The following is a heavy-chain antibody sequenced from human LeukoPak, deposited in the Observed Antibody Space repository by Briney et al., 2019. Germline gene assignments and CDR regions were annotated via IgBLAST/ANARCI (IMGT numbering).Heavy chain of an antibody. V-gene: IGHV3-53*05. J-gene: IGHJ4*02. CDR3: VKGRCSGSSCYGGDY. D-gene: IGHD2-2*01. CDR2: IYTGGNT. Sequence: GGSLRLSCAASGLTVSSNYMSWVRQAPGKGLEWVSVIYTGGNTYYADSVKGRFTISRDNSKNTLYLQMSSLRAEDTAVYYCVKGRCSGSSCYGGDYWGQGTLVTVSS. CDR1: GLTVSSNY.